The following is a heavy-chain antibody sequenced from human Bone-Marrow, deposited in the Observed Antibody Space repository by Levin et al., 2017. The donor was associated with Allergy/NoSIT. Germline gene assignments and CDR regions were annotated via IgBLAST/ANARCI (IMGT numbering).Heavy chain of an antibody. Sequence: ASVKVSCKASGYTFTSYDINWVRQATGQGLEWMGWMNPNSGNTGYAQKFQGRVTMTRNTSISTAYMELSSLRSEDTAVYYCARGRGDYSGYDSGYYYGMDVWGQGTTVTVSS. D-gene: IGHD5-12*01. J-gene: IGHJ6*02. CDR2: MNPNSGNT. V-gene: IGHV1-8*01. CDR1: GYTFTSYD. CDR3: ARGRGDYSGYDSGYYYGMDV.